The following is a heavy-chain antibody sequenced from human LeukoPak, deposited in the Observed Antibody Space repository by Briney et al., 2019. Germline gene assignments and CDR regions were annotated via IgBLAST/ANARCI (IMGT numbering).Heavy chain of an antibody. V-gene: IGHV1-69*01. D-gene: IGHD2-2*01. J-gene: IGHJ4*02. CDR2: IIPIFGTA. Sequence: SVKVSCKASGGTFSSYAISWVRQAPGRGLEWMGGIIPIFGTANYAQKFQGRVTITADESTSTAYMELSSLRSEDTAVYYCARGRAYCSSTSCYGIEDYWGQGTLVTVSS. CDR1: GGTFSSYA. CDR3: ARGRAYCSSTSCYGIEDY.